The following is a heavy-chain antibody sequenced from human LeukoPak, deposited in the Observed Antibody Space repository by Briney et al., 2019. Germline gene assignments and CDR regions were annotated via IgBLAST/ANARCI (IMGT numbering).Heavy chain of an antibody. CDR2: IDPSDSYT. CDR1: GYSFTSYC. J-gene: IGHJ5*02. Sequence: GESLRISCKGSGYSFTSYCISWVRQMPGKGLEWMVRIDPSDSYTNYSPSFQGHVTISADKSISTAYLQWSSLKASDTAMYYCARSLDILTGYYDAWGQGTLVTVSS. D-gene: IGHD3-9*01. CDR3: ARSLDILTGYYDA. V-gene: IGHV5-10-1*01.